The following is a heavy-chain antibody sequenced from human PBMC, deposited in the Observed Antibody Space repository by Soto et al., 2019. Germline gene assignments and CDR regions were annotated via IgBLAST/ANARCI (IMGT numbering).Heavy chain of an antibody. V-gene: IGHV3-30*18. CDR3: AKTRIYCSSTSCSHYYYYGMDV. D-gene: IGHD2-2*01. J-gene: IGHJ6*02. CDR1: GFTFSNYG. Sequence: HPGGSLRLSCAAPGFTFSNYGMHWVRQAPGKGLEWVAVISYDGSNKYYADSVKGRFTTSRDNSKNTLYLQMNSLRAEDTAVYYCAKTRIYCSSTSCSHYYYYGMDVWGQGTTVTVSS. CDR2: ISYDGSNK.